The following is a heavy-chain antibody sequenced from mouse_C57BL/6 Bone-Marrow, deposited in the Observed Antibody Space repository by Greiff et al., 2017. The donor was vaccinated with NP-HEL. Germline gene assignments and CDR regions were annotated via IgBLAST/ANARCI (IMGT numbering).Heavy chain of an antibody. Sequence: EVQLQQSGAELVRPGASVKLSCTASGFNIKDDYMHWVKQRPEQGLEWIGWIDPENGDTEYASKFQGKATITADKSSNTAYLQLSSLTSEDTAVYYCTTDYDPAYWGQGTLVTVSA. D-gene: IGHD2-4*01. CDR2: IDPENGDT. V-gene: IGHV14-4*01. J-gene: IGHJ3*01. CDR3: TTDYDPAY. CDR1: GFNIKDDY.